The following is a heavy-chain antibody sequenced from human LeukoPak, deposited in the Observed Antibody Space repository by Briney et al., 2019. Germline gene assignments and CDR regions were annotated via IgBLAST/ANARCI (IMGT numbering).Heavy chain of an antibody. J-gene: IGHJ4*02. V-gene: IGHV3-48*03. D-gene: IGHD4-23*01. Sequence: PGGSLRLSCAASGFTFSSYEMLWVRQAPGKGLEWVSYISSSGTTIYYADSVKGRFTISRDNAKNSLYLQMNSLRAEDTAVYYCARDYGGSSPFDYWDQGTLVTVSS. CDR3: ARDYGGSSPFDY. CDR2: ISSSGTTI. CDR1: GFTFSSYE.